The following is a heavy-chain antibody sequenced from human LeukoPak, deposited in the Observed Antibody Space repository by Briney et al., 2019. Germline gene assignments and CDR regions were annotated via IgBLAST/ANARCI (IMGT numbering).Heavy chain of an antibody. CDR3: ARDLRAVVTAPRYYYYYYMDV. J-gene: IGHJ6*03. D-gene: IGHD2-21*02. V-gene: IGHV4-4*07. CDR1: GGSISSYY. CDR2: IYTSGST. Sequence: SETLSLTCTVSGGSISSYYWSWIRQPAGKGLEWIGRIYTSGSTNYNPSLKSRVTMPVDTSKNQFSLKLSSVTAADTAVYYCARDLRAVVTAPRYYYYYYMDVWGKGTTVTISS.